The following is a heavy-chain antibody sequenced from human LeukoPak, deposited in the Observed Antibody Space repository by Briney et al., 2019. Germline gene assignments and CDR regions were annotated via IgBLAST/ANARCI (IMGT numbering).Heavy chain of an antibody. J-gene: IGHJ4*02. D-gene: IGHD5-12*01. CDR3: ARVRGLPRYFDY. Sequence: SETLSLTCTVSGGSISSGGYYWSWIRQHPGKGLEWIGYIYYSGSTYYNPSLKSRVTISVDTSKNQFSLKLSSVTAADTAVYYCARVRGLPRYFDYWGQGTLVTVSS. CDR1: GGSISSGGYY. V-gene: IGHV4-31*03. CDR2: IYYSGST.